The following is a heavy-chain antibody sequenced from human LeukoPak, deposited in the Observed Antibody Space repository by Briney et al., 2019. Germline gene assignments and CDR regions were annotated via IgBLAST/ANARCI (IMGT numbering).Heavy chain of an antibody. D-gene: IGHD6-19*01. J-gene: IGHJ4*02. CDR1: GYTFTGNY. Sequence: ASVKVSCKASGYTFTGNYIHWVRQAPGQGLEWMGWINPNSGATDYAQKFRGRVTMTGDTSISTAYMELSRLRSDDTAVYYCARGIAVAGTVGGYWGQGTLVTVSS. CDR2: INPNSGAT. V-gene: IGHV1-2*02. CDR3: ARGIAVAGTVGGY.